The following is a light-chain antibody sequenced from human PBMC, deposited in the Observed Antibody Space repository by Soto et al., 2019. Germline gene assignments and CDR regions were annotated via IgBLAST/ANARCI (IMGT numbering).Light chain of an antibody. CDR3: QRRRNWPIT. Sequence: EVVMTQSPATLSVSPGERATLSCRASETVATNLAWYQQKPGQAPRLLISGASTRAAGISDRFRGSGSGTEFTLTISSLRSEDSDIYYCQRRRNWPITCGGGTKV. CDR2: GAS. J-gene: IGKJ4*01. CDR1: ETVATN. V-gene: IGKV3-15*01.